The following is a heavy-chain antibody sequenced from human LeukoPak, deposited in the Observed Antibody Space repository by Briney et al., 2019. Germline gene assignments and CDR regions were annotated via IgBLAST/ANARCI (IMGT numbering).Heavy chain of an antibody. J-gene: IGHJ5*02. Sequence: ASVKVSCKASGYTFTSFGISWVRQAPGQGLEWMGWISVYDGNANYAQNFQGRISMTTHTSTSTAYMELRSLRSDDTAMYYCARVRTWLDPWGQGTLVTVSS. CDR2: ISVYDGNA. CDR1: GYTFTSFG. CDR3: ARVRTWLDP. V-gene: IGHV1-18*01.